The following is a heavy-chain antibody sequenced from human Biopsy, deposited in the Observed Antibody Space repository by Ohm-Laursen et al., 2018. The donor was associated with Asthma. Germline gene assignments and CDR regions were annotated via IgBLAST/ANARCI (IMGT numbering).Heavy chain of an antibody. D-gene: IGHD4-23*01. Sequence: SLRLSCTASGFVFSQSGMHWVRQAPGKGLEWVALISSDGHNKYYKDSVKGRFTISRDNSKLRLYLEINSLKVEDSAVYYCARESGQDSGGTGAFDRWGQGIMVAVSS. CDR2: ISSDGHNK. CDR3: ARESGQDSGGTGAFDR. J-gene: IGHJ3*02. CDR1: GFVFSQSG. V-gene: IGHV3-30*03.